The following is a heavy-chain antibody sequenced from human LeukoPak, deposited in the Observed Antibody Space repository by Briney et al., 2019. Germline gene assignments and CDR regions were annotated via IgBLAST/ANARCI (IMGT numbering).Heavy chain of an antibody. CDR3: TRHRPYSGGASDI. D-gene: IGHD4-11*01. Sequence: GGSLRLSCAASGFTFSGSAMHWVRQASGKGLEWVGRIRSKANSYATAYAASVKGRFTISRDDSKNTAYLQMNSLKTEDTAVYYCTRHRPYSGGASDIWGQGTMVTVSS. J-gene: IGHJ3*02. CDR2: IRSKANSYAT. CDR1: GFTFSGSA. V-gene: IGHV3-73*01.